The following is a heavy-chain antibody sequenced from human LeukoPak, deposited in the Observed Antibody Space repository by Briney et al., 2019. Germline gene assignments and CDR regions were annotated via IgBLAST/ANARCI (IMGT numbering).Heavy chain of an antibody. Sequence: SETLSLTCTVSGGSISSGSYYWGWIRQPAGKGREWIGRIYTSGSTNYNPSPQSRVTISVAKSKNQFSLNLSSVTAADTAVYYCARAIGRDNWFDLWGQGTLVTVSS. CDR1: GGSISSGSYY. CDR2: IYTSGST. J-gene: IGHJ5*02. V-gene: IGHV4-61*02. CDR3: ARAIGRDNWFDL. D-gene: IGHD1-26*01.